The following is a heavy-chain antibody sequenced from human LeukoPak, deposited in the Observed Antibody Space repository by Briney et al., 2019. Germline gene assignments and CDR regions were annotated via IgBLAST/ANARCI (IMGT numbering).Heavy chain of an antibody. CDR2: ISYDGSNK. J-gene: IGHJ4*02. V-gene: IGHV3-30*18. D-gene: IGHD5-18*01. CDR1: GFTFGNYG. Sequence: PGRSLRLSCAASGFTFGNYGMHWVRQAPGKGLEWVAVISYDGSNKYYADSVKGRFTISRDNSKNTLYLQMNSLRAEDTAVYYCVEGQPGGTQLPSWAPYYFDYWGQGTLVTVSS. CDR3: VEGQPGGTQLPSWAPYYFDY.